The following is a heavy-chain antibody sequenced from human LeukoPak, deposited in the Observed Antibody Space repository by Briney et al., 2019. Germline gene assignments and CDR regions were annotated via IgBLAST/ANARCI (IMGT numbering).Heavy chain of an antibody. CDR1: GYTFTSND. Sequence: ASVKVSCKASGYTFTSNDVNWVRQDTGQGLEWMGWVNPNSGHTGYAQKFQGRVTMTTNTSISTAYMELSSLRSEDTAVYYCARGAPGSYCSGGSCPYFDYWGQGTLVSVSS. V-gene: IGHV1-8*01. CDR3: ARGAPGSYCSGGSCPYFDY. CDR2: VNPNSGHT. J-gene: IGHJ4*02. D-gene: IGHD2-15*01.